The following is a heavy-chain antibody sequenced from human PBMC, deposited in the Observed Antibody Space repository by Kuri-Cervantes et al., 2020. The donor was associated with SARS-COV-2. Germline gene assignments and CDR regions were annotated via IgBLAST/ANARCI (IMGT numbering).Heavy chain of an antibody. J-gene: IGHJ4*02. CDR1: GYTFTGYY. CDR3: TRDGGIAARSDY. V-gene: IGHV1-2*02. D-gene: IGHD6-6*01. CDR2: INPNSGGT. Sequence: ASVKVSCKASGYTFTGYYIHWVRQAPGQGLEWMGWINPNSGGTNYAQKFQGRVTVTSDTSISTAYMELSGLRSDDTAVYYCTRDGGIAARSDYWGQGTLVTV.